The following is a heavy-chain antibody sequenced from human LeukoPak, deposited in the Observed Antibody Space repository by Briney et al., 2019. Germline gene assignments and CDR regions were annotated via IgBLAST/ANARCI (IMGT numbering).Heavy chain of an antibody. CDR2: ISSSGSTI. CDR3: ARAQYSGSHSPFDY. D-gene: IGHD1-26*01. CDR1: GFTFSDYY. Sequence: GGSLRLSCAASGFTFSDYYMSWIRQAPGKGLEWVSYISSSGSTIYYADSVKGRFTVSRDNAKNSLYLQMNSLRAEDTAVYYCARAQYSGSHSPFDYWGQGTLVTVSS. J-gene: IGHJ4*02. V-gene: IGHV3-11*04.